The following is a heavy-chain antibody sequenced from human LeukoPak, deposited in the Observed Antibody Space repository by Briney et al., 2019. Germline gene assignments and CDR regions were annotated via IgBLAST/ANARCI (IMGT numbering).Heavy chain of an antibody. D-gene: IGHD6-13*01. CDR2: ISSSSSYI. CDR3: ARDIAAAGTNADY. CDR1: GFTFSSYS. Sequence: GGSLRLSCAASGFTFSSYSMNWVRRAPGKGLEWVSSISSSSSYIYYADSVKGRFTISRDNAKNSLYLQMNSLRAEDTAVYYCARDIAAAGTNADYWGQGTLVTVSS. J-gene: IGHJ4*02. V-gene: IGHV3-21*01.